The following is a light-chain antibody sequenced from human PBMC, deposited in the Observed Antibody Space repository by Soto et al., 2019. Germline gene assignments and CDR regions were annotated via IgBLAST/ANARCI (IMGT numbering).Light chain of an antibody. Sequence: QSVLTQPASVSGSPGQSITISCTGTSSDVGGYNYVSWYQQHPGKAPKLMIYDVSNRPSGVSNRFSGSKSGNTASLTISGLQGEDEADYYCSSYTSSNNVVFGGGTKLTVL. V-gene: IGLV2-14*01. J-gene: IGLJ2*01. CDR2: DVS. CDR3: SSYTSSNNVV. CDR1: SSDVGGYNY.